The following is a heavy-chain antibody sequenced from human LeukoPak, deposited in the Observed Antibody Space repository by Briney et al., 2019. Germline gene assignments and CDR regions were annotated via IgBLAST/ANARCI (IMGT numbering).Heavy chain of an antibody. CDR3: AREMYSGMYSDAFDI. J-gene: IGHJ3*02. CDR2: IRSDGST. CDR1: GFTVSSNY. V-gene: IGHV3-53*01. D-gene: IGHD1-26*01. Sequence: PGGSLRLSCTASGFTVSSNYMSWVRQAPGKGLEWVSVIRSDGSTNHADSVKGRFTISRDNSKNTLYLQMNNLRAEDTAMYYCAREMYSGMYSDAFDIWGQGTKVTVSS.